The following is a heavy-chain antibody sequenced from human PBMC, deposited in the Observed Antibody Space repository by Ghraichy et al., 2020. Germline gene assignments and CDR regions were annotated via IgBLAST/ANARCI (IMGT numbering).Heavy chain of an antibody. J-gene: IGHJ4*02. V-gene: IGHV4-59*01. D-gene: IGHD3-10*01. CDR2: IYYSGST. CDR3: ARASTYGSGSYLWTD. CDR1: GGSISSYY. Sequence: SETLSLTCTVSGGSISSYYWSWIRQPPGKGLEWIGYIYYSGSTNYNPSLKSRVTISVDTSKNQFSLKLSSVTAADTAVYYCARASTYGSGSYLWTDWGQETLVTVSS.